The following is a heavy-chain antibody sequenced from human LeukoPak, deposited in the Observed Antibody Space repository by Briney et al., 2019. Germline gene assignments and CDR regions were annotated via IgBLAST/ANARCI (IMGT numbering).Heavy chain of an antibody. V-gene: IGHV3-53*01. Sequence: PGGSLRLSCAASGFTVNNKYMTWVRQAPGKGLEWVSLIYNDGRTYYADSVKGRCTISRDNLKNMLYLQMNSLRVEDTALYYCARGLFLSGYLDAFDIWGQGTVVTVSS. CDR2: IYNDGRT. CDR1: GFTVNNKY. D-gene: IGHD3-22*01. J-gene: IGHJ3*02. CDR3: ARGLFLSGYLDAFDI.